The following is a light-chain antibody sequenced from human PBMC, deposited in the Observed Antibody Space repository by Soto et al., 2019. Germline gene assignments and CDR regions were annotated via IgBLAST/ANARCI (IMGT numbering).Light chain of an antibody. Sequence: DIQMTQSPSSLSASVGDRVTITCRASQSISSYLNWYQQKPGKAPKLLIYAASSLQSGVPSRFRGSGSGTDFTLTISSLQPEDFATYYCQQSYSTPRTFGGGTKVDIK. J-gene: IGKJ4*01. V-gene: IGKV1-39*01. CDR1: QSISSY. CDR2: AAS. CDR3: QQSYSTPRT.